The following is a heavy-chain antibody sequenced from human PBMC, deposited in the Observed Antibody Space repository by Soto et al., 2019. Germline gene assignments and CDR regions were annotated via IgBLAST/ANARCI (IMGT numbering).Heavy chain of an antibody. J-gene: IGHJ4*02. V-gene: IGHV4-59*01. CDR1: GGSISSFY. Sequence: SETLSLTGTVSGGSISSFYWSWIRQRPGKGLEWIGYIYYSGSTNYNPSLKSRVTISVDTFKNQFSLKLSSVTAADTAVYYCARVNEITMVRGVPYYFDYWGQGILVTVSS. CDR3: ARVNEITMVRGVPYYFDY. CDR2: IYYSGST. D-gene: IGHD3-10*01.